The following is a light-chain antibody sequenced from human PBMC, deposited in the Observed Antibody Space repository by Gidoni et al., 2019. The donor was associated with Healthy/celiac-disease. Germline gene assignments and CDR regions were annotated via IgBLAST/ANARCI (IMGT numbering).Light chain of an antibody. J-gene: IGLJ2*01. Sequence: QSALTQPRSVSGSPVQSVTISCTGTSSDVRGYNYVSWYQQHPCKAPQLILYDVSKRHSGVPDRFSGSKSGNTAAPNISGLQAEDEADYYCCSYAGSYPLVFGGGTKLTVL. V-gene: IGLV2-11*01. CDR3: CSYAGSYPLV. CDR1: SSDVRGYNY. CDR2: DVS.